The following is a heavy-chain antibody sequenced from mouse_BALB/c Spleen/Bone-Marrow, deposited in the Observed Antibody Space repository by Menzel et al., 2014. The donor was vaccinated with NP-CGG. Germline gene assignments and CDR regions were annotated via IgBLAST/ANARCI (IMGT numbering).Heavy chain of an antibody. Sequence: VQLQQSGAELVRPGSSVKISCKASGYAFSSYWMNWVKQRPGQGLEWIGQIYPGDGDTNYNGKFKGKATLTADKSSSTASMQLRRLTSEESAVYFCARGDGNTPFSAMEYWGQETSVTVSS. CDR2: IYPGDGDT. J-gene: IGHJ4*01. CDR3: ARGDGNTPFSAMEY. V-gene: IGHV1-80*01. CDR1: GYAFSSYW. D-gene: IGHD2-1*01.